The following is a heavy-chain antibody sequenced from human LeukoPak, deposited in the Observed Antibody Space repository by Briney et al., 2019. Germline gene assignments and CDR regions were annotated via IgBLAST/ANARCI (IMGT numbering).Heavy chain of an antibody. D-gene: IGHD6-19*01. CDR1: GGSISSYY. CDR3: ARDPSMCEYSSGCYYFDY. CDR2: IYYSGST. Sequence: PSETLSLTCTVSGGSISSYYWSWIRQPPGKGLEWIGYIYYSGSTNYNPSLKSRVTISVDTSKNQFSLKLSSVTAADTAVYYCARDPSMCEYSSGCYYFDYWGQGTLVTVSP. J-gene: IGHJ4*02. V-gene: IGHV4-59*01.